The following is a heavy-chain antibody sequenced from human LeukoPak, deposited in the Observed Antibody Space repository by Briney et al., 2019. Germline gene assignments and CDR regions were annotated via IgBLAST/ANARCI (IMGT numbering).Heavy chain of an antibody. Sequence: GGSLRLSCAASGSTFSSYAMSWVRQAPGKGLEWVSAISGSGGSTYYADSVKGRFTISRDNSKNTLYLQMNSLRAEDTAVYYCAKDRTVTTAVGDYWGQGTLVTVSS. D-gene: IGHD4-11*01. CDR3: AKDRTVTTAVGDY. CDR2: ISGSGGST. V-gene: IGHV3-23*01. J-gene: IGHJ4*02. CDR1: GSTFSSYA.